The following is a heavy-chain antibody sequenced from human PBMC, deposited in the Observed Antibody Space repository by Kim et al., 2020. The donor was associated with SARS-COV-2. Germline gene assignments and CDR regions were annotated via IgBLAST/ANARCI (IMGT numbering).Heavy chain of an antibody. V-gene: IGHV3-21*01. CDR2: ISSSSSYI. CDR3: QLHDSLGMDV. D-gene: IGHD3-22*01. Sequence: GGSLRLSCAASGFTFSSYSMNWVRQAPGKGLEWVSSISSSSSYIYYADSVKGRFTISRDNAKNSLYLQMNSLRAEDTAVYYCQLHDSLGMDVWGQGTTVTVAS. CDR1: GFTFSSYS. J-gene: IGHJ6*02.